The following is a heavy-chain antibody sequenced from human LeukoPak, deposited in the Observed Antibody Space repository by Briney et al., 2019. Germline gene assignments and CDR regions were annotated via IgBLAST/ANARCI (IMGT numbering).Heavy chain of an antibody. CDR1: GYTFTSYD. V-gene: IGHV1-8*01. CDR3: ARGTLRKIVLQKQYYYYYMDV. CDR2: MNPNSGNT. D-gene: IGHD2-8*01. Sequence: ASVKVSCKASGYTFTSYDINWVRQATGQGLEWMGWMNPNSGNTGYAQKFQGRFTMTRNTSISTAYMELSSLRSEDTAVYYCARGTLRKIVLQKQYYYYYMDVWGKGTTVTVSS. J-gene: IGHJ6*03.